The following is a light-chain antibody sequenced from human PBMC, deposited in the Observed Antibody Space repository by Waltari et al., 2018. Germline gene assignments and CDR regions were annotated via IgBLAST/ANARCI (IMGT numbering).Light chain of an antibody. V-gene: IGKV1D-13*01. CDR1: RGISSA. CDR2: DAS. Sequence: AIQLTQSPSSLPASVGDRVTITCRASRGISSALDWYQQKPGKAPKFLIYDASTLGSGVPSRFSGSGSGTDFTLTISSVRPEDFATYYCQQFYNSPITFGQGTRLEIK. CDR3: QQFYNSPIT. J-gene: IGKJ5*01.